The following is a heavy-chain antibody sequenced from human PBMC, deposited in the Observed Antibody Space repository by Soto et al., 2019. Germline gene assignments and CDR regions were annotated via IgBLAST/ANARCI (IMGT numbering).Heavy chain of an antibody. CDR2: IIPIFGTA. Sequence: ASLNVSCKASGGSFSIYAISWVRQAPGQGLEWMGGIIPIFGTANYAQKFQGRVTITADESTGTAYMELSSLRSEDTAVYYCASKGSSWSPFDYWGQGTLVTVSS. J-gene: IGHJ4*02. CDR1: GGSFSIYA. D-gene: IGHD6-13*01. CDR3: ASKGSSWSPFDY. V-gene: IGHV1-69*13.